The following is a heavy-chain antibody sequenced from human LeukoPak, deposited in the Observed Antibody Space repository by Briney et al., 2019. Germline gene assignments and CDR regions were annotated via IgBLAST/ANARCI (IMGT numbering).Heavy chain of an antibody. D-gene: IGHD3-10*01. J-gene: IGHJ6*03. CDR3: ARGPYASGTYGRRGWVHYMDV. Sequence: GGSLRLSCAASEFPFNGYWMSWVRQAPGKGLECVANINQDGTEKYYVDSVRGRFTISRDNAKNSLYLQMNSLRAEDTAVYYCARGPYASGTYGRRGWVHYMDVWGKGTTVTISS. CDR2: INQDGTEK. V-gene: IGHV3-7*01. CDR1: EFPFNGYW.